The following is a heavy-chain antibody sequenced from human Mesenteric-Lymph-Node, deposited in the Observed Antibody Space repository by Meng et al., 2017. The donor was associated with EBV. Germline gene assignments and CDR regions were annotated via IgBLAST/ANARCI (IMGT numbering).Heavy chain of an antibody. D-gene: IGHD3-10*01. V-gene: IGHV3-43*01. J-gene: IGHJ6*02. CDR3: AKDIAGSGYYGMDV. CDR2: INWNGDGT. CDR1: GVSFEDYT. Sequence: EVQLVESGGVVVQPGESLRVSCAASGVSFEDYTMHWVRQIPGKGLEWIALINWNGDGTDYADSVKGRFTISRDNSKNSLYLQMNSLRIEDTALYYCAKDIAGSGYYGMDVWGQGTTVTVSS.